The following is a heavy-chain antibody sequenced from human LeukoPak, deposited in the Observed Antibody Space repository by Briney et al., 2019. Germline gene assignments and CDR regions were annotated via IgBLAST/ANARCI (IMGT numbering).Heavy chain of an antibody. Sequence: SETLSLTCTVSGGSISSYYWSWIRQPPGKGLEWIGYIYYSGSTNYNPSLKSRVTISVDTSKNQFSLKLSSVTAADTAVYYCAGSLPDYGDYVLDYWGQGTLVTVSS. CDR2: IYYSGST. CDR3: AGSLPDYGDYVLDY. V-gene: IGHV4-59*08. J-gene: IGHJ4*02. CDR1: GGSISSYY. D-gene: IGHD4-17*01.